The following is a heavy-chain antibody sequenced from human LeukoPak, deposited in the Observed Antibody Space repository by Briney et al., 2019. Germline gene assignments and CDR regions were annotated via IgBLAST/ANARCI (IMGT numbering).Heavy chain of an antibody. J-gene: IGHJ1*01. CDR2: IYYSGST. CDR1: GGSISSYY. Sequence: PSETLSLTCTVSGGSISSYYWSWIRQPPGKGLEWIGYIYYSGSTNYNPSLKSRVSMSVDTSKNQFSLKLSSVTAADTAVYYCATTGYCSGGNCYAEFFQHGGQGTLVTVSS. V-gene: IGHV4-59*08. CDR3: ATTGYCSGGNCYAEFFQH. D-gene: IGHD2-15*01.